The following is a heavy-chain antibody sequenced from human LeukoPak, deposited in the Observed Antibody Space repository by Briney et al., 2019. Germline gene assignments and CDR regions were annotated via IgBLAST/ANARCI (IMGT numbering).Heavy chain of an antibody. CDR1: GFTFTSSA. CDR3: AAATTVTTVDAFDI. Sequence: EASVKVSCTASGFTFTSSAVQWVRQARGQRLERIGWIVVGSGNTNYAQKFQERATITRDMSTSTAYMELSSLRSEDTAVYYCAAATTVTTVDAFDIWGQGTMVTASS. CDR2: IVVGSGNT. J-gene: IGHJ3*02. D-gene: IGHD4-17*01. V-gene: IGHV1-58*01.